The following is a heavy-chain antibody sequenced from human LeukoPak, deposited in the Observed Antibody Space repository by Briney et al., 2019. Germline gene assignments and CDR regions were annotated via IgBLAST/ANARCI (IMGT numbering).Heavy chain of an antibody. CDR2: IHNSGTI. CDR1: GGPFRGYF. V-gene: IGHV4-34*01. Sequence: SETLSLTCAVSGGPFRGYFWSWIRQSSGKGMEWIGEIHNSGTINYNPSLNSRVTISEGTSKNQFYLNLSSVTAADTAVYYCARRYYFSLGSFPFDFCGQGTLVTVSS. J-gene: IGHJ4*02. D-gene: IGHD3-10*01. CDR3: ARRYYFSLGSFPFDF.